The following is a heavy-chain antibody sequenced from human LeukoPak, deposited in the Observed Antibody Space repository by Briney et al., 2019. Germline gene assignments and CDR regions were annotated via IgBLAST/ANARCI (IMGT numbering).Heavy chain of an antibody. Sequence: GGSLKLSCAASGFTFSTYGMHWVRQAPGKGLEWVSFMEYDGSNKYYADSVKGRFTISRDNSKNTLYLQMNSLRAEDTVVYYCARGGPAAGRFDYWGQGTLVTVSS. CDR3: ARGGPAAGRFDY. V-gene: IGHV3-30*12. CDR2: MEYDGSNK. CDR1: GFTFSTYG. J-gene: IGHJ4*02. D-gene: IGHD6-13*01.